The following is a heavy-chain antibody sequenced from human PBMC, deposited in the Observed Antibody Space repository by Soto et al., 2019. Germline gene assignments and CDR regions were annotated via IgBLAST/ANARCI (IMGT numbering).Heavy chain of an antibody. Sequence: SETLSLTCAVSGGSISSGGYSWSWIRQPPGKGLEWIGYIYHSGSTYYNPSLKSRVTISVDRSKNQLSLKLSSVTAADTAVYYFAREYFGGDSCRFDYWAQGTLDPVSS. V-gene: IGHV4-30-2*01. J-gene: IGHJ4*02. D-gene: IGHD2-21*01. CDR2: IYHSGST. CDR3: AREYFGGDSCRFDY. CDR1: GGSISSGGYS.